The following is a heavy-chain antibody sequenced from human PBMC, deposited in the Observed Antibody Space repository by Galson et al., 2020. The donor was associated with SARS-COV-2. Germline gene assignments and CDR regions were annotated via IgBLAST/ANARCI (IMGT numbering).Heavy chain of an antibody. Sequence: SETLSLTCTVSGYSVSSGFYWGWIRQPPGKGLEWIANIYHSGSTYYNPSLKSRITMSIDTFKNQFSLKLSSVTAAGTAVYYCARGNIVVATATDYFDYWGQGTLVTVSS. V-gene: IGHV4-38-2*02. J-gene: IGHJ4*02. CDR2: IYHSGST. CDR1: GYSVSSGFY. CDR3: ARGNIVVATATDYFDY. D-gene: IGHD2-21*02.